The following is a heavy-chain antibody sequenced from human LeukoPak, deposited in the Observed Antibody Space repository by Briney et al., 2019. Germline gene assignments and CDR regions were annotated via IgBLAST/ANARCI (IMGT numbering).Heavy chain of an antibody. V-gene: IGHV1-8*01. CDR1: GYTFTSYD. CDR2: MNPNSGNT. CDR3: ATTRSGHYYYDSNGYWSYCY. J-gene: IGHJ4*02. D-gene: IGHD3-22*01. Sequence: GASVKVSCKASGYTFTSYDINWVRQATGQGLEWMGWMNPNSGNTGYAQKFQGRVTMTRNTSISTAYMELSSLRSEDTAVYYCATTRSGHYYYDSNGYWSYCYGGRGNLVTVSS.